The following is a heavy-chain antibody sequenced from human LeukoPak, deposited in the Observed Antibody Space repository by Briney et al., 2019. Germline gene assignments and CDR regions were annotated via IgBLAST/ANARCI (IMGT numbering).Heavy chain of an antibody. J-gene: IGHJ4*02. CDR3: ARQPSNYDHVWGSYRTHLNFDY. D-gene: IGHD3-16*02. V-gene: IGHV4-38-2*01. CDR2: IYHSGST. Sequence: SETLSLTCAVSGYSISSGYYWGWIRQPPGKGLEWIGSIYHSGSTYYNPSLKSRVTISVDTSKNQFSLKLSSVTAADTAVYYCARQPSNYDHVWGSYRTHLNFDYWGQGTLVTVSS. CDR1: GYSISSGYY.